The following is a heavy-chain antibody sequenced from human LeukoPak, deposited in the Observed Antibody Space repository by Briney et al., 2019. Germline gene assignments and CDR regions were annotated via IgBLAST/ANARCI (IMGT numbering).Heavy chain of an antibody. J-gene: IGHJ6*02. Sequence: GGSLRLSCAASGFALSSHWMTWVRQVPGRGPEWVANVNRDGSETYYLDSVKGRFTISKDNAKNSLYLQMNSLRAEDTALYHCARNNGMGVWGQGTTVIVSS. CDR3: ARNNGMGV. CDR2: VNRDGSET. CDR1: GFALSSHW. V-gene: IGHV3-7*03.